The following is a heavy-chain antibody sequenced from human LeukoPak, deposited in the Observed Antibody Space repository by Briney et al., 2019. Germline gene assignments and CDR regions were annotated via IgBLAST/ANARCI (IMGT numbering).Heavy chain of an antibody. J-gene: IGHJ6*02. Sequence: GGSLRLSCAASGFALSSHWMTWVRQVPGRGPEWVANVNRDGSETYYLDSVKGRFTISKDNAKNSLYLQMNSLRAEDTALYHCARNNGMGVWGQGTTVIVSS. CDR3: ARNNGMGV. CDR2: VNRDGSET. CDR1: GFALSSHW. V-gene: IGHV3-7*03.